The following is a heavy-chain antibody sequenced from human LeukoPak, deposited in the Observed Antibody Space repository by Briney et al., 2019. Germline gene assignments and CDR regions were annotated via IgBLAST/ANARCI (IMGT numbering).Heavy chain of an antibody. Sequence: PSETLSLTCTVSGGSISSGSYYWSWIRQPAGKGPEWIGRIYTSGSTNYNPSLKSRVTISVDTSKNQFSLKLSSVTAADTAVYYCASGAVAVQFDYWGQGTLVTVSS. CDR3: ASGAVAVQFDY. V-gene: IGHV4-61*02. D-gene: IGHD6-19*01. J-gene: IGHJ4*02. CDR1: GGSISSGSYY. CDR2: IYTSGST.